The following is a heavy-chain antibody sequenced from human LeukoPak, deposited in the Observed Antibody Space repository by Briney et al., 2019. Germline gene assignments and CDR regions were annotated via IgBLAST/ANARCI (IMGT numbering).Heavy chain of an antibody. CDR3: ARGLWFGELYYFDY. Sequence: SETLSLTCTVSGGSISSGGYYWSWIRQPPGKGLEWIGCIYHSGSTNYNPSLMSRVTISVDTSKNQFSLKLSSVTAADTAVYYCARGLWFGELYYFDYWGQGTLVTVSS. V-gene: IGHV4-61*08. CDR2: IYHSGST. CDR1: GGSISSGGYY. D-gene: IGHD3-10*01. J-gene: IGHJ4*02.